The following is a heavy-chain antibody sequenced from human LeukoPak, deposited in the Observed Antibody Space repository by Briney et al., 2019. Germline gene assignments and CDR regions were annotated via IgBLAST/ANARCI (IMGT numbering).Heavy chain of an antibody. CDR2: ISGSGGST. V-gene: IGHV3-23*01. CDR1: GFTFSSYA. Sequence: GGSLRLSCAASGFTFSSYAMSWVRQAPGKGLEWVSAISGSGGSTYYADSVKGRFTISRDNSKNTLYLQMNSLRAEDTAVYYCARGYSYGWTLDYWGQGTLVTVSS. CDR3: ARGYSYGWTLDY. J-gene: IGHJ4*02. D-gene: IGHD5-18*01.